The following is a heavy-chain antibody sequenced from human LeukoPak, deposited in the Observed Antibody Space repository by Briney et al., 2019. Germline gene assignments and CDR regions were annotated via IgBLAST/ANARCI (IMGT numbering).Heavy chain of an antibody. CDR3: AREVSGFDY. J-gene: IGHJ4*02. D-gene: IGHD5/OR15-5a*01. CDR2: IYSSGTT. CDR1: GGSIGSYF. Sequence: PETLSLTCTASGGSIGSYFWSWIRQPAGKGLEWIGRIYSSGTTNYNPSLKSRVTMSVDTSKNQFSLKLTSVTAADTAVYYCAREVSGFDYWGQGTLVTVSS. V-gene: IGHV4-4*07.